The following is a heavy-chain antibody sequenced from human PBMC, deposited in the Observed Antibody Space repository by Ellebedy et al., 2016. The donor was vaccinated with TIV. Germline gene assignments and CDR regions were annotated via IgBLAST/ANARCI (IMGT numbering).Heavy chain of an antibody. J-gene: IGHJ3*02. D-gene: IGHD7-27*01. CDR2: INQDETEK. V-gene: IGHV3-7*03. CDR1: GFPFDSYV. CDR3: ARSGPPWAFDI. Sequence: GESLKISCAASGFPFDSYVMNWVRQAPGKGLEWVASINQDETEKYYVDSVRGRFTISRDNAKNSLFLQVNYLRAEDTALYYCARSGPPWAFDIWGQGTMVTVSS.